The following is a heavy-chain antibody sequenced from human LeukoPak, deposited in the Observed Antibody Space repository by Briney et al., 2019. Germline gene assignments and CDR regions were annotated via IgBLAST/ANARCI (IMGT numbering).Heavy chain of an antibody. V-gene: IGHV3-43*01. D-gene: IGHD3-10*01. Sequence: GGSLRLSCAASGFTFDDYAMHWVRQAPGKGLEWVSLISWEGDTTYYADSVRGRFTISRDNSKNSQYLQMNSLRTEDTAFYYCTRDTDYGSATNYFDYWGQGTLVSVS. CDR1: GFTFDDYA. J-gene: IGHJ4*02. CDR3: TRDTDYGSATNYFDY. CDR2: ISWEGDTT.